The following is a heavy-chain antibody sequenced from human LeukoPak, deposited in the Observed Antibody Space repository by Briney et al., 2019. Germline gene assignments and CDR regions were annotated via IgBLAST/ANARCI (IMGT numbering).Heavy chain of an antibody. D-gene: IGHD3-3*01. Sequence: ASVKVSCKVSGYTLTQLSVHWVRQAPGKGLEWMGGFYVGEGEINYAQKLQGRVTMTEDTSTDTAYMNLSSLKSEDTAVYYCATNRQIMILGVVIMPAFDIWGQGTMVTVSS. CDR2: FYVGEGEI. J-gene: IGHJ3*02. CDR1: GYTLTQLS. V-gene: IGHV1-24*01. CDR3: ATNRQIMILGVVIMPAFDI.